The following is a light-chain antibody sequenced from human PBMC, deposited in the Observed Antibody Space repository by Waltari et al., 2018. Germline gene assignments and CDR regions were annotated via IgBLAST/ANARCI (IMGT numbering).Light chain of an antibody. CDR2: DVS. J-gene: IGLJ3*02. V-gene: IGLV2-14*01. CDR1: SSDVGGYNY. CDR3: SSYTSSSTPWV. Sequence: QSALTQPASVSGSPGQSITISCTGTSSDVGGYNYVSWYQQHPGKAPKLMIYDVSKRPSGVSNRFSGSKSGNTASLTSSGLQAEDEADYYCSSYTSSSTPWVFGGGTKLTVL.